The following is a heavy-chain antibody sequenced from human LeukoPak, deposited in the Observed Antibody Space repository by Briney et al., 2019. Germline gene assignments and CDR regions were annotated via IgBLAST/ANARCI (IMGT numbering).Heavy chain of an antibody. D-gene: IGHD1-26*01. CDR1: GGSISNYY. J-gene: IGHJ4*02. Sequence: PSETLSLTCTVSGGSISNYYWSWIRQPPGKGLEWIGYIHYSGSTKYNPSLKSRLTISADTSKPQFSLKLRPLTAVDTAVYYCARYSGTYYHYWGKGTLVPVSS. CDR3: ARYSGTYYHY. CDR2: IHYSGST. V-gene: IGHV4-59*01.